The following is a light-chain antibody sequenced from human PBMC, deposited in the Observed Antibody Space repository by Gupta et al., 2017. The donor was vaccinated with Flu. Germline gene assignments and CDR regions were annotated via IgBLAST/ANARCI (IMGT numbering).Light chain of an antibody. J-gene: IGKJ2*02. V-gene: IGKV2-30*01. CDR1: HCRGNKDGNNY. CDR3: RQDKRWLCT. CDR2: KVS. Sequence: VSVRKPAASDCSTSHCRGNKDGNNYLNWFQQKPGQPPRRLIYKVSNRDSGVPDRFSGSGSGTDFTLKISSVEAEDVGVYYCRQDKRWLCTFGQGTKVEIK.